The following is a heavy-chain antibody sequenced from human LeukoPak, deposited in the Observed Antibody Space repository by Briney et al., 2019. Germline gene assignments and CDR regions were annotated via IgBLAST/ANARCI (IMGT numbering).Heavy chain of an antibody. Sequence: ASVKVPCKASGYTFTSYAMHWVRQAPGQRLEWMGWINAGNGNTKYSQKFQGRVTITRDTSASTAYMELSSLRSEDTAVYYCARAGEYCSGGSCSSFDYWGQGTLVTVSS. CDR3: ARAGEYCSGGSCSSFDY. V-gene: IGHV1-3*01. J-gene: IGHJ4*02. D-gene: IGHD2-15*01. CDR2: INAGNGNT. CDR1: GYTFTSYA.